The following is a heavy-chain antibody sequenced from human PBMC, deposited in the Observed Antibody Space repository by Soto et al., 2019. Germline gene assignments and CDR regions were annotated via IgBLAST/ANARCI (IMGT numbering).Heavy chain of an antibody. D-gene: IGHD1-1*01. CDR3: ARDHNSAFDY. J-gene: IGHJ4*02. V-gene: IGHV3-48*02. Sequence: PGGSLRLSCAASGFTFSTYSMNWVRQAPGKGLEWLSYIYGTTIYYADSVKGRFTISRDNAKNSLYLQMNSLRDEDTAVYYCARDHNSAFDYWGQGTLVTVSS. CDR1: GFTFSTYS. CDR2: IYGTTI.